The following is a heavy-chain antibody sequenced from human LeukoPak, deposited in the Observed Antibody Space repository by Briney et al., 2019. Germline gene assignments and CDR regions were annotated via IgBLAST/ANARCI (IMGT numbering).Heavy chain of an antibody. CDR1: GYTFTSYG. V-gene: IGHV1-18*01. CDR2: ISAYNGNT. CDR3: ARIPRWWLVLGWTHFDY. Sequence: ASVKVSCKASGYTFTSYGISWVRQAPGQGLEWMGWISAYNGNTNYAQKLQGRVTMTTDTSTSTAYMELRSLRSDDTAVYYCARIPRWWLVLGWTHFDYWGQGTLVTVSS. J-gene: IGHJ4*02. D-gene: IGHD2-21*02.